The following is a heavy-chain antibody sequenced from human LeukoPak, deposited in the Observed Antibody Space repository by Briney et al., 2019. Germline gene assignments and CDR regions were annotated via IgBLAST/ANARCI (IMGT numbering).Heavy chain of an antibody. J-gene: IGHJ4*02. V-gene: IGHV3-21*01. CDR1: GFTFSSYS. CDR3: ARDDRGGNPGY. CDR2: ISSSSSYI. Sequence: GGSLRLSCAASGFTFSSYSMNWVRQAPGKGLEWVLSISSSSSYIYYADSVKGRFTISRDNAKNSLYLQMNSLRAEDTAVYYCARDDRGGNPGYWGQGTLVTVSS. D-gene: IGHD4-23*01.